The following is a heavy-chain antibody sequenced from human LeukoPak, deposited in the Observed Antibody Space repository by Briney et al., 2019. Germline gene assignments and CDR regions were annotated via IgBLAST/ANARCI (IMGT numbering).Heavy chain of an antibody. V-gene: IGHV5-51*01. CDR2: IYPGDSDT. CDR1: GYRFTNSW. CDR3: ARLDRADCSSKRCSRGSGGFDI. Sequence: GESLKISCKASGYRFTNSWFGWVRQIPGKGLEWMGNIYPGDSDTRYSPSLQGHVTTSANKSISTAYLEWSSLKASDSDMYYCARLDRADCSSKRCSRGSGGFDIWGQGTMVTVSS. J-gene: IGHJ3*02. D-gene: IGHD2-2*01.